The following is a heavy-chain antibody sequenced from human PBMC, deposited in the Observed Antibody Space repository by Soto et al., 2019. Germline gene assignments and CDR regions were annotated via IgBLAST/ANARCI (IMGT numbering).Heavy chain of an antibody. J-gene: IGHJ6*02. Sequence: GSLRLSCAASGFTFSSYWMHWVRQAPGKGLVWVSRINSDGSSTSYADSVKGRFTISRDNAKNTLYLQMNSLRAEDTAVYYCARVSRSRASYYDFWSGHYGMDVWGQGTTVTVSS. D-gene: IGHD3-3*01. V-gene: IGHV3-74*01. CDR3: ARVSRSRASYYDFWSGHYGMDV. CDR1: GFTFSSYW. CDR2: INSDGSST.